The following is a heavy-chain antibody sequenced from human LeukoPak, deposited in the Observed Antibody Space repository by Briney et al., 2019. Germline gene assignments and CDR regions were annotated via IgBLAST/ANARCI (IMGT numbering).Heavy chain of an antibody. CDR1: GYTFTGYY. D-gene: IGHD3-10*01. CDR2: INPNSGGT. CDR3: ATLSGYYYGSGSYHDLDY. J-gene: IGHJ4*02. Sequence: ASVKVSCKASGYTFTGYYMHWVRQAPGQGLEWMGWINPNSGGTNYAQKFKGRVTMTRDTSISTAYMELSRLRSEDTAVYYCATLSGYYYGSGSYHDLDYWGQGTLVAVSS. V-gene: IGHV1-2*02.